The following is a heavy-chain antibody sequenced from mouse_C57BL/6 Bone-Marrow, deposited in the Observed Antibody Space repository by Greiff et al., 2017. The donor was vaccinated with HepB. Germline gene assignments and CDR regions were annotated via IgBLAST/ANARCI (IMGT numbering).Heavy chain of an antibody. J-gene: IGHJ2*01. CDR1: GFTFTDYY. CDR3: ARHGELGCFDY. Sequence: DVKLVESGGGLVQPGGSLKLSCAASGFTFTDYYMYWVRQTPEKRLEWVAYISNGGGSTYYPDTVKGRFIISRDNAKNTLYLQMSSLKSEETAMYYCARHGELGCFDYWGQGTTVTVS. D-gene: IGHD3-3*01. CDR2: ISNGGGST. V-gene: IGHV5-12*01.